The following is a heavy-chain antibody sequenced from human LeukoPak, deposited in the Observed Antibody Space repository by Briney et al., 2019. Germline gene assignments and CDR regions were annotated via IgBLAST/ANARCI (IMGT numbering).Heavy chain of an antibody. V-gene: IGHV1-24*01. D-gene: IGHD3-10*01. J-gene: IGHJ4*02. CDR2: IRPETGEP. Sequence: ASVKVSCKISGFGLSVLSIHWMRQAPGKGLEWVGGIRPETGEPIFAQKFRGRVTITEDTFTDTGYLELRGLTSEDAAVYYCSSDSGRSYFYFDFWGQGTLVTVSS. CDR1: GFGLSVLS. CDR3: SSDSGRSYFYFDF.